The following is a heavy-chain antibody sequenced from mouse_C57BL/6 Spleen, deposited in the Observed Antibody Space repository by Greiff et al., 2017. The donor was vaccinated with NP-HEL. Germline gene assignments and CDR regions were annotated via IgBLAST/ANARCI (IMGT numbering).Heavy chain of an antibody. Sequence: VQLKESVAELVRPGASVKLSCTASGFNIKNTYMHWVKQRPEQGLEWIGRIDPANGNTKYAPKFQGKATITADTSSNTAYLQLSSLTSEDTAIYYCARSDYGSSGDYFDYWGQGTTLTVSS. V-gene: IGHV14-3*01. CDR2: IDPANGNT. CDR1: GFNIKNTY. CDR3: ARSDYGSSGDYFDY. J-gene: IGHJ2*01. D-gene: IGHD1-1*01.